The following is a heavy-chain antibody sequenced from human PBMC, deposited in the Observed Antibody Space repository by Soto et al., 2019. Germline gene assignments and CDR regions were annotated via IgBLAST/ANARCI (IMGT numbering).Heavy chain of an antibody. Sequence: GGSLRLSCAASGFTFSVYEMNWVRQAPGKGLEWVSFISRGGSPIYYADSVKGRFTISRDDAKGSLYLQMDSLRVEDTAVYFCVRDGHSYASRGISDDAFDIWGQGTLVTVSS. D-gene: IGHD3-3*02. CDR2: ISRGGSPI. CDR1: GFTFSVYE. V-gene: IGHV3-48*03. J-gene: IGHJ3*02. CDR3: VRDGHSYASRGISDDAFDI.